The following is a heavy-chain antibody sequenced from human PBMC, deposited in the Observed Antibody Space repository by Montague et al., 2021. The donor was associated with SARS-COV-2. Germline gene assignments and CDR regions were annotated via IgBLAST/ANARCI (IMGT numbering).Heavy chain of an antibody. J-gene: IGHJ2*01. Sequence: SETLSLTCTVSGGSISSNLFYWGWIRQTPGKALEWIGDIPYTGSTYYNPSLKSRVTVAVDTSTNQFSLRLSSLTAADTAMYYCARHVDPCGGNCRIWYFDLWGRDSLVTVSS. V-gene: IGHV4-39*01. D-gene: IGHD4-23*01. CDR2: IPYTGST. CDR3: ARHVDPCGGNCRIWYFDL. CDR1: GGSISSNLFY.